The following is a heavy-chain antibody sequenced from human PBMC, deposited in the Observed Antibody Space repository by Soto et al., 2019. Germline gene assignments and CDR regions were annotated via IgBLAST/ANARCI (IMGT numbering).Heavy chain of an antibody. D-gene: IGHD2-21*02. J-gene: IGHJ6*02. CDR1: GYTFTSYG. CDR3: WTASPPTDDYYYYYGMDV. V-gene: IGHV1-18*01. Sequence: ASVKVSCKASGYTFTSYGISWVRQAPGQGLEWMGWISACNGNTNYAQKLQGRVTMTTDTSTSTAYMELSSLRSEDTAVYYCWTASPPTDDYYYYYGMDVWGQGTTVTVSS. CDR2: ISACNGNT.